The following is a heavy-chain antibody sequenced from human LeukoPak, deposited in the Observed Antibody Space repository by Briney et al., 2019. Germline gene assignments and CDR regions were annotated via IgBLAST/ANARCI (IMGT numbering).Heavy chain of an antibody. CDR3: ARRMDDGYNYTPFDY. CDR1: GYSFTSYW. Sequence: GESLKISCKGSGYSFTSYWIGWVRQMPGKGLEWMGIIYPGDSDTRYSPSFQGQVTISADKSISTAYLQWSSLKASDTAMYYCARRMDDGYNYTPFDYWGQGTLVTVSS. D-gene: IGHD5-24*01. V-gene: IGHV5-51*01. J-gene: IGHJ4*02. CDR2: IYPGDSDT.